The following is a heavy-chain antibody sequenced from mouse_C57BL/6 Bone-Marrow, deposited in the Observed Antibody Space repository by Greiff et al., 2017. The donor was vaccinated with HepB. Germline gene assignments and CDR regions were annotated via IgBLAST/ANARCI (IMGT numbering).Heavy chain of an antibody. Sequence: EVKLMESGGDLVKPGGSLKLSCAASGFTFSSYGMSWVRQTPDKRLEWVATISSGGSYTYYPDSVKGRFTISRDNAKNTLYLQMSSLKSEDTAMYYCARQRGPYDSYAMDYWGQGTSVTVSS. CDR1: GFTFSSYG. J-gene: IGHJ4*01. CDR3: ARQRGPYDSYAMDY. D-gene: IGHD2-10*02. CDR2: ISSGGSYT. V-gene: IGHV5-6*01.